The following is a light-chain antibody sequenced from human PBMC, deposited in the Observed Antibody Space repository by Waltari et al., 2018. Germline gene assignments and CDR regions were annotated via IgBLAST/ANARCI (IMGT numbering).Light chain of an antibody. V-gene: IGKV4-1*01. CDR1: QSVLHSSNNKNY. J-gene: IGKJ1*01. CDR2: WAS. Sequence: DIVMTQSPDSLAVSLGERAAINCKSRQSVLHSSNNKNYLAWFQQKPGQPPKLLIYWASTRESGIPDRFSGSGSGTDFTLTISSLQAEDVAVYYWQQYYSSPRTFGQGTKVEIK. CDR3: QQYYSSPRT.